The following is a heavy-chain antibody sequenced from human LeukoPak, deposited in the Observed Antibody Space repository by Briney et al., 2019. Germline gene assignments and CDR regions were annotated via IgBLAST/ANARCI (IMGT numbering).Heavy chain of an antibody. V-gene: IGHV3-48*04. CDR2: ISSSSSSI. CDR3: ARDLPLNYHYSSDYYPLFDY. Sequence: GSLRLSCAASGFTFSSHSMNWVRPAPGKGLEWVSYISSSSSSIYYADSVKGRFTISRDNAKNSLYLHMNSLRAEDTAVYYCARDLPLNYHYSSDYYPLFDYWGQGTLVTVSS. CDR1: GFTFSSHS. D-gene: IGHD3-22*01. J-gene: IGHJ4*02.